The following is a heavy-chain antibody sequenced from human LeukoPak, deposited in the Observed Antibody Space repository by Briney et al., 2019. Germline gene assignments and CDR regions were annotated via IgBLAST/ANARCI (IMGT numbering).Heavy chain of an antibody. Sequence: PGGSLRLSCAASGFTFSSYAMHWVRQAPGKGLEWVAVVSYDASTKNYADSAKGRFTISRDNSKNTVYLQMDSLRAEDTAVYYCAKDPSRYDSSGYYFYWGQGTLVTVSS. V-gene: IGHV3-30*01. CDR3: AKDPSRYDSSGYYFY. CDR2: VSYDASTK. D-gene: IGHD3-22*01. CDR1: GFTFSSYA. J-gene: IGHJ4*02.